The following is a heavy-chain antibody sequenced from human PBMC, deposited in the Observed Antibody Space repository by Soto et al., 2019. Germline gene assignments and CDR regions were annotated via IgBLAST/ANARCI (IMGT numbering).Heavy chain of an antibody. CDR2: IYHSGST. D-gene: IGHD5-18*01. Sequence: QVQLQESGPGLVKPSGTLSLTCAVSGGSISSSNWWSWVRQPPGKGLEWIGEIYHSGSTNYNPSLTSXXTXSXAKSKNQFSLKLSSVTAADTAVYYCARANDIQLVDYWGQGTLVTVSS. J-gene: IGHJ4*02. CDR1: GGSISSSNW. CDR3: ARANDIQLVDY. V-gene: IGHV4-4*02.